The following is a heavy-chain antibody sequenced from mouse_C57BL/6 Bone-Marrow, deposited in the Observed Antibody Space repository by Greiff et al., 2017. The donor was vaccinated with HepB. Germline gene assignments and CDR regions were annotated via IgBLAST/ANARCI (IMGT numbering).Heavy chain of an antibody. CDR1: GFNIKDYY. Sequence: EVHLVESGAELVKPGASVKLSCTASGFNIKDYYMHWVKQRTEQGLEWIGRIDPEDGETKYAPKFQGKATITADTSSNTAYLQLSSLTSEDTAVYYCAFYYYGSSYYAMDYWGQGTSVTVSS. CDR3: AFYYYGSSYYAMDY. D-gene: IGHD1-1*01. J-gene: IGHJ4*01. CDR2: IDPEDGET. V-gene: IGHV14-2*01.